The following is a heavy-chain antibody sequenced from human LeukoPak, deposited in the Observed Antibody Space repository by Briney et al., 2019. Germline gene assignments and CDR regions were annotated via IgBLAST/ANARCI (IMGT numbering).Heavy chain of an antibody. CDR1: GGSFSGYY. CDR3: ARVHGLGYCSSTSCYRFSGFDY. D-gene: IGHD2-2*02. Sequence: SETLSLTCAVYGGSFSGYYWSWIRQPPGKGLEWIGEINHSGSTNYNPSLKSRVTISVDTSKNQFSLKLSSVTAADTAVYYCARVHGLGYCSSTSCYRFSGFDYWGQGTLVTVSS. J-gene: IGHJ4*02. CDR2: INHSGST. V-gene: IGHV4-34*01.